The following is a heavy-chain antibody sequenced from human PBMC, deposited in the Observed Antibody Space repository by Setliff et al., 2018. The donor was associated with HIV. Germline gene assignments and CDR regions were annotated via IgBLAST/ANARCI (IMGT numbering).Heavy chain of an antibody. D-gene: IGHD3-16*01. J-gene: IGHJ5*02. Sequence: GGSLRLSCAASEVSFTFRSFGMHWVRQAPGKGLEWLAFIWYDGSKKSYADSVKGRFTISRDNSKNTLFLQMNSLRPEDTAVYHCARDRGTPDKCFDPWGQGTLVTVSS. V-gene: IGHV3-30*02. CDR1: EVSFTFRSFG. CDR2: IWYDGSKK. CDR3: ARDRGTPDKCFDP.